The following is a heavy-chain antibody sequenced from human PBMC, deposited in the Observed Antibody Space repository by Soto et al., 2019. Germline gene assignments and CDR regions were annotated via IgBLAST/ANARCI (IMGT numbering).Heavy chain of an antibody. J-gene: IGHJ3*02. CDR2: MSHSGGT. V-gene: IGHV4-34*01. CDR1: GGSVNSGNYY. CDR3: ARVERGTATTVVDAFDI. D-gene: IGHD1-1*01. Sequence: QVQLQQWGAGLLKPSETLSLTCAVYGGSVNSGNYYWSWIRQPPGKGLEWIGEMSHSGGTHFNPSLKSRVTISVETSKNQFSLKMSSVTAADTALYYCARVERGTATTVVDAFDIWGPGTLGTVSS.